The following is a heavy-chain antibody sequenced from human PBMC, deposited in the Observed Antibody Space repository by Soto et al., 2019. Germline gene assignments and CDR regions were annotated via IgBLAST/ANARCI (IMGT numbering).Heavy chain of an antibody. CDR2: INHSGST. J-gene: IGHJ3*02. V-gene: IGHV4-34*01. CDR1: GGSFSGYY. Sequence: SETLSLTVAVYGGSFSGYYWSWIRQPPGKGLEWIGEINHSGSTNYTPSIKRRVTISVDTSKNQFSLKLSSVTAADTAVYYCARGGSSRAFDIWGQGTMVTVSS. CDR3: ARGGSSRAFDI. D-gene: IGHD6-13*01.